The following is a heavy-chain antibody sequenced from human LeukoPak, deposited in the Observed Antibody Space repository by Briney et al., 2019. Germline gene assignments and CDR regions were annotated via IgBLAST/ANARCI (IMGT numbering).Heavy chain of an antibody. D-gene: IGHD4-11*01. Sequence: GGSLRLSCAASGFTFSNYAMRWVRQAPGKGLEWVSSITGSGGATDYADSVKGRFTISRDNSRNTLYLQMTRLRAEDTAVYYCADSNYWYPVDYWGQGTLVTVSS. J-gene: IGHJ4*02. CDR1: GFTFSNYA. CDR3: ADSNYWYPVDY. CDR2: ITGSGGAT. V-gene: IGHV3-23*01.